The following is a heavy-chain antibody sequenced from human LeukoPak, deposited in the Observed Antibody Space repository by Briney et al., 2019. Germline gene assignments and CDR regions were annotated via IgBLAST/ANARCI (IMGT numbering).Heavy chain of an antibody. CDR1: GYTFTTYE. D-gene: IGHD3-3*01. CDR2: ISAYNGNT. V-gene: IGHV1-18*01. J-gene: IGHJ6*02. CDR3: ARGITIFGVDDRPFYYYYGMDV. Sequence: DSVKVSCKASGYTFTTYEISWVRQAPGQGLEWMGWISAYNGNTNYAQKLQGRVTMTTDTSTSTAYMELRSLRSDDTAVYYCARGITIFGVDDRPFYYYYGMDVWGQGTMVSVSS.